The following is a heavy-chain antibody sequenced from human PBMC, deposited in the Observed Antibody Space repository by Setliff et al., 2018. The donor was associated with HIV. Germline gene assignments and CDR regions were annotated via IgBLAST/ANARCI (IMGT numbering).Heavy chain of an antibody. J-gene: IGHJ6*02. D-gene: IGHD6-19*01. CDR2: ISWDGGST. CDR3: AKDTYTNGWHTSNFYHYGLEV. Sequence: GESLKISCVASGFTFDDYAMHWVRQVPGKGLEWVSLISWDGGSTYYSDSVKGRFTISRDNRKNSLFLQMNSLRAEDTAFYYCAKDTYTNGWHTSNFYHYGLEVWGQGTTVTVSS. CDR1: GFTFDDYA. V-gene: IGHV3-43D*03.